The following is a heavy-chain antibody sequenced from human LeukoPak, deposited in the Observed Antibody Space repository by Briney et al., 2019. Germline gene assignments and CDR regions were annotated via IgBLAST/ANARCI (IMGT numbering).Heavy chain of an antibody. Sequence: GGSLRLSCAASGFTFSSYAMHWVRQAPGKGLEWVAVISYDGSNKYYADSVKGRFTISRDNSKNTVYLQMSSLRVDDTAVYYCAKAASSSWPSYYYGMDVWGQGTTVTVSS. D-gene: IGHD6-13*01. J-gene: IGHJ6*02. V-gene: IGHV3-30-3*01. CDR2: ISYDGSNK. CDR3: AKAASSSWPSYYYGMDV. CDR1: GFTFSSYA.